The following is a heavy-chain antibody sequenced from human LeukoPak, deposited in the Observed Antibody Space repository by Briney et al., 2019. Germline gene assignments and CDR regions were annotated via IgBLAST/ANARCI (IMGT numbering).Heavy chain of an antibody. J-gene: IGHJ4*02. CDR2: IYYSGST. V-gene: IGHV4-59*01. CDR3: ARDPGGYNRFDY. CDR1: GGSISSYY. D-gene: IGHD5-24*01. Sequence: SETLSLTCTVSGGSISSYYWSWIRQPPGKGLEWIGYIYYSGSTNYNPSLKSRVTISVDTSKNQFSLKLSSVTAADTAVYYCARDPGGYNRFDYWGQGTLVTVSS.